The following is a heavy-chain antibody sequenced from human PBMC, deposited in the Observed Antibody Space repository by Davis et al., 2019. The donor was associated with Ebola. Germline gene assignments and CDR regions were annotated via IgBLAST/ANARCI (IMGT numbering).Heavy chain of an antibody. V-gene: IGHV1-8*01. CDR3: ARVKGIGTRGLGY. D-gene: IGHD1-7*01. CDR2: MNPNSGNT. CDR1: GYTFTSSD. J-gene: IGHJ4*02. Sequence: ASVKVSCKASGYTFTSSDINWVRQATGQGLEWMGWMNPNSGNTCNAQKFQGRVTMTRNASISTAYMGLSSLRSEDTAVYYCARVKGIGTRGLGYWGQGTLVTVSS.